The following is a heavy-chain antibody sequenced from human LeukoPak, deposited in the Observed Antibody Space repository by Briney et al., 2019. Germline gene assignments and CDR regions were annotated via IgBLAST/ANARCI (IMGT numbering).Heavy chain of an antibody. J-gene: IGHJ4*02. CDR1: GGSISSDSYY. Sequence: SETLSLTCTVSGGSISSDSYYWGWIRQPPGKGLEWIGYMYHTGTSYYNPSLKSRVTISVDTSKNQFSLKLSSVTAEDTAVYYCARHFGWVGGNVDYWGQGTLVTVSS. CDR3: ARHFGWVGGNVDY. CDR2: MYHTGTS. D-gene: IGHD3-9*01. V-gene: IGHV4-39*01.